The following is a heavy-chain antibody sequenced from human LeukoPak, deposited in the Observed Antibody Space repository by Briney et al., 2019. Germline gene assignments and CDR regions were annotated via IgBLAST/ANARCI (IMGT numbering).Heavy chain of an antibody. CDR3: ARPYYYGSGSSKYYFDY. V-gene: IGHV1-46*01. Sequence: ASVKVSCMASGYTFTSYYMHWVRQAPGQGFEWMGIINPSGGSTSYAQKFQGRVTMTRDTSTSTVYMELSSLRSEDTAVYYCARPYYYGSGSSKYYFDYWGQGTLVTVSS. CDR2: INPSGGST. D-gene: IGHD3-10*01. J-gene: IGHJ4*02. CDR1: GYTFTSYY.